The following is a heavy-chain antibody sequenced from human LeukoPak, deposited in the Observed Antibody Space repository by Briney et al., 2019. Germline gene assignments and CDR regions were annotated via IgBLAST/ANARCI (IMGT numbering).Heavy chain of an antibody. CDR1: GFTFNTFN. Sequence: GGSLRLSCAASGFTFNTFNMNWVRQAPGKGLAWVSSITSGGDYIYYADSVKGRFTTSRDNAKNSLSLQLNSLRVEDTAVYYCARGHYDVLAASYKWTPDYWGQGTLVTVSS. J-gene: IGHJ4*02. CDR2: ITSGGDYI. D-gene: IGHD3-9*01. CDR3: ARGHYDVLAASYKWTPDY. V-gene: IGHV3-21*01.